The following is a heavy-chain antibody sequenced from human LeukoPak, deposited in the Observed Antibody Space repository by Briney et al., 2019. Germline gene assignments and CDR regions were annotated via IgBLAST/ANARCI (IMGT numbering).Heavy chain of an antibody. J-gene: IGHJ4*02. Sequence: PGGSLRLPCAASGFTFSSYSMNWVRQAPGKGLEWVSYISSSGSTIYYADSVKGRFTISRDNAKNSLYLQMNSLRAEDTDVYYCARVSSGSYALDYWGQGTLVTVSS. CDR3: ARVSSGSYALDY. CDR1: GFTFSSYS. V-gene: IGHV3-48*04. D-gene: IGHD1-26*01. CDR2: ISSSGSTI.